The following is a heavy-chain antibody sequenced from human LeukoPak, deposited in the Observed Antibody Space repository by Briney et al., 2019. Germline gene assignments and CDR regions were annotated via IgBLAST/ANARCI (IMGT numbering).Heavy chain of an antibody. CDR3: AREYARVIVVVITEYYFDY. CDR2: ISSSSSTI. Sequence: QPGGSLRLSCAASGFTFSNYSMNWVRQAPGKGLEWVSYISSSSSTIYYADSVKGRFTISRDNAKNSLYLQMKRPRDEDTAVYYCAREYARVIVVVITEYYFDYWGQGTLVTVSS. V-gene: IGHV3-48*02. CDR1: GFTFSNYS. D-gene: IGHD3-22*01. J-gene: IGHJ4*02.